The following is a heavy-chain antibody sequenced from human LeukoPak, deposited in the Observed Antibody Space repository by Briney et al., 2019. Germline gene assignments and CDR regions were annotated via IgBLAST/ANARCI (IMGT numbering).Heavy chain of an antibody. CDR3: ARGPRSGWYGGGYYYYMEV. CDR2: INHGGST. Sequence: PSETLSLTCAVYGGSFSGYYWSWIRQPPGKGLEWIGDINHGGSTNYNPSLKSRVTISVDTSKNQFSLKLGSVTAADTAVYYCARGPRSGWYGGGYYYYMEVWGKGTTVTVSS. CDR1: GGSFSGYY. J-gene: IGHJ6*03. D-gene: IGHD6-19*01. V-gene: IGHV4-34*01.